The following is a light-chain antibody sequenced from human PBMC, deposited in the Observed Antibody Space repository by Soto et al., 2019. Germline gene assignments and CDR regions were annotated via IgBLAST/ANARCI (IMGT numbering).Light chain of an antibody. Sequence: SLSESVGDRVTITCRASQAIDNYLNWYQHKPGKAPELLILAASIVQSGVPSRFSGGGFGTDFSLTISSLHTEDFATYYCQQSYRTPLTFGGGTKVDIK. CDR2: AAS. CDR1: QAIDNY. CDR3: QQSYRTPLT. V-gene: IGKV1-39*01. J-gene: IGKJ4*01.